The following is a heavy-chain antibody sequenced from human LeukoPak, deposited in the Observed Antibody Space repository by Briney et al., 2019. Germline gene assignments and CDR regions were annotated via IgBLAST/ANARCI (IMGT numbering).Heavy chain of an antibody. Sequence: GGSLRLSCAASGYTFSSYSMNWVRQAPGKGLKWVSSISSSSSYIYCADSVKGRFTISRDNAKNSLYLQMNSLRAEDTAVYYCARDPWHGAFDIWGQGTMVTVSS. CDR1: GYTFSSYS. CDR2: ISSSSSYI. CDR3: ARDPWHGAFDI. V-gene: IGHV3-21*01. J-gene: IGHJ3*02.